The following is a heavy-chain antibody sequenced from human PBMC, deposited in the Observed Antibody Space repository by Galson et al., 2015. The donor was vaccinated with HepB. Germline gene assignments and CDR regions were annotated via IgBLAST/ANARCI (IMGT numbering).Heavy chain of an antibody. Sequence: SLRLSCAASGFTFSSYGMHWVRQAPGKGLEWVAVISYDGSNKYYADSVKGRFTIFRDNSKNTLYLQMNSLRAEDTAVYYCAKDSLLAFDIWGQGTMVTVSS. D-gene: IGHD3-10*01. CDR2: ISYDGSNK. V-gene: IGHV3-30*18. CDR3: AKDSLLAFDI. J-gene: IGHJ3*02. CDR1: GFTFSSYG.